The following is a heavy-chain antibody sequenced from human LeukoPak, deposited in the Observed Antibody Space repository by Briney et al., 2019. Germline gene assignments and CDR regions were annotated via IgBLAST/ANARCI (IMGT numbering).Heavy chain of an antibody. Sequence: PGGSLRLSCAASGFTFSSYSMNWVRQAPGKGLEWVSSISSSSSYIYYADSVKGRFTISRDNAKNSLYLQMNSLRAEDTAVYYCARDRSLGTVWFGPKRYYYFGYWGQGTLVTVSS. CDR2: ISSSSSYI. D-gene: IGHD3-10*01. CDR1: GFTFSSYS. V-gene: IGHV3-21*01. J-gene: IGHJ4*02. CDR3: ARDRSLGTVWFGPKRYYYFGY.